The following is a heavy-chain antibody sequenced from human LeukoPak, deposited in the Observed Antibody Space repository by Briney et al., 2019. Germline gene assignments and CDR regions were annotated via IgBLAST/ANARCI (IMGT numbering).Heavy chain of an antibody. CDR2: INHSGST. J-gene: IGHJ5*02. D-gene: IGHD5-18*01. Sequence: SETLSLTCAVYGGSFSGYYWSWIRQPPGKGLEWIGEINHSGSTNYNPSLKSRVTISVDTSKNQFSLKLSSVTAADTAVYYCARAYSYGYWAYNWFDPWGQGTLVTVSS. CDR3: ARAYSYGYWAYNWFDP. V-gene: IGHV4-34*01. CDR1: GGSFSGYY.